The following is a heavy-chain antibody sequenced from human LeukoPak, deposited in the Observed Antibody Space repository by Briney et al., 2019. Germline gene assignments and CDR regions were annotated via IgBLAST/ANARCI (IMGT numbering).Heavy chain of an antibody. CDR1: GYSFTSYW. CDR2: NYPGDSDT. CDR3: ARHPHNTYYYDSSGGFDY. D-gene: IGHD3-22*01. V-gene: IGHV5-51*01. Sequence: GESLKISCKGSGYSFTSYWIGWVRQMPGKGLEWMGINYPGDSDTRYSPSFQGQVTISADKSISTAYLQWSSLKVSDTAMYYCARHPHNTYYYDSSGGFDYWGQGTLVTVSS. J-gene: IGHJ4*02.